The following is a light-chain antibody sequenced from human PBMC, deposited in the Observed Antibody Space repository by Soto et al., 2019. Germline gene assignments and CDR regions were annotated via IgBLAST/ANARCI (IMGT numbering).Light chain of an antibody. CDR1: SSNIGTGVD. V-gene: IGLV1-40*01. CDR3: LSYDSSLSGLV. J-gene: IGLJ2*01. Sequence: QSVLTQPPSVSGAPGQRVTISCTGSSSNIGTGVDVQWYQQLPGTAPKLLIYGNNNRPSGVPDRFSGSKSGTSASLAITGLTAEDEADYFCLSYDSSLSGLVFGGGTKLTVL. CDR2: GNN.